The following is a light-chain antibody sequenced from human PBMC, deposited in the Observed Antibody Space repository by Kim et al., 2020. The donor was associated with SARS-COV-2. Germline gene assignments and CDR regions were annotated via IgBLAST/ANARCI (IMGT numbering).Light chain of an antibody. V-gene: IGLV1-40*01. Sequence: VTSSCTGSSSNIGSVFDVHGYQQLPGTAPNLLIYGNINRPSGVPDRFSGSKSGTPASLAITGLQAEDEADYYCQSYDSSLSGSGVFGTGTKVTVL. CDR3: QSYDSSLSGSGV. CDR1: SSNIGSVFD. CDR2: GNI. J-gene: IGLJ1*01.